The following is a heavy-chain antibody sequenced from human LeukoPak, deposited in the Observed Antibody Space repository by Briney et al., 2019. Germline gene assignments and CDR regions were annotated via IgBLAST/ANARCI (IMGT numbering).Heavy chain of an antibody. CDR2: IDYSGIT. V-gene: IGHV4-59*01. J-gene: IGHJ5*02. D-gene: IGHD3-10*01. Sequence: SETLSLTCTVSGGSLGNDYWSWICQSPGKGLEWIGNIDYSGITNYNPSLKSRVTMSVDTSKNQFSLELRSVSAADTAVYSCARHSGSGSFFLPTKWFDPWGQGTLVTVSS. CDR3: ARHSGSGSFFLPTKWFDP. CDR1: GGSLGNDY.